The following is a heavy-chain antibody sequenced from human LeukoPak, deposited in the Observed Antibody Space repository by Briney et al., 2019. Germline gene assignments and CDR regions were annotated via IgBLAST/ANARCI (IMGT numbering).Heavy chain of an antibody. D-gene: IGHD3-10*01. V-gene: IGHV4-39*06. J-gene: IGHJ4*02. CDR1: GGSISSSSYY. CDR2: IYYSGST. Sequence: PSETLSLTCTVSGGSISSSSYYWGWIRQPPGKGLEWIGSIYYSGSTYYNPSLKSRVTISVDRSKNQFPLKLSSVTAADTAVYYCARGSGSYYIQPFDYWGQGTLVTVSS. CDR3: ARGSGSYYIQPFDY.